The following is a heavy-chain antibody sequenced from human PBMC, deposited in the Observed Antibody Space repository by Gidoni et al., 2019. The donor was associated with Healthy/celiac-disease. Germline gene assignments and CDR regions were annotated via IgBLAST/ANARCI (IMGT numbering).Heavy chain of an antibody. D-gene: IGHD2-21*01. CDR1: GFTFSSYA. J-gene: IGHJ5*02. Sequence: EVQLLESGGGLVQPGGSLRLSCAASGFTFSSYAMSWVRQAPRKGLEWVSAISGSGGSTYYADSVKGRFTISRDNSKNTLYLQMNSLRAEDTAVYYCAKDRSKSTIVGWDWFDPWGQGTLVTVSS. V-gene: IGHV3-23*01. CDR3: AKDRSKSTIVGWDWFDP. CDR2: ISGSGGST.